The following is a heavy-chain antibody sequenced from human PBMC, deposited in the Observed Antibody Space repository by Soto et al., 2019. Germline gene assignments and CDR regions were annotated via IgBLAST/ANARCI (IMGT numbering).Heavy chain of an antibody. CDR2: INHSGST. D-gene: IGHD4-17*01. CDR1: GGSFSGYY. J-gene: IGHJ4*02. V-gene: IGHV4-34*01. CDR3: AVPHDYGDYIFDY. Sequence: SETLSLTCAVYGGSFSGYYWSWIRQPPGKGLEWIGEINHSGSTNYNPSLKSRATISVDTSKNQFSLKLSSVTAADTAVYYCAVPHDYGDYIFDYWGQGTLVTVSS.